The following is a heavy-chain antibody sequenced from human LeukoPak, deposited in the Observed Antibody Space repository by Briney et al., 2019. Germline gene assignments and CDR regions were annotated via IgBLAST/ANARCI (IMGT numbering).Heavy chain of an antibody. CDR2: MNPNSGNT. V-gene: IGHV1-8*01. CDR1: GYTFTSYD. Sequence: GASVKVSCKASGYTFTSYDINWVRQATGQGLEWMGWMNPNSGNTGYAQKFQGRVTMTRDNSISTAYMELSSLRFEDTAVYYCVRAMIRGVKGPGGQGTPVTVSS. CDR3: VRAMIRGVKGP. D-gene: IGHD3-10*01. J-gene: IGHJ5*02.